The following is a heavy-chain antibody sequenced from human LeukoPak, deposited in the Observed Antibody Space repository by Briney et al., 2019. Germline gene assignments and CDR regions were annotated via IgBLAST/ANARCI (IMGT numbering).Heavy chain of an antibody. CDR3: ARHDSTYCTTTRCYGIFDS. V-gene: IGHV3-7*01. D-gene: IGHD2-2*01. Sequence: PGRSLRLSCVASGFTFSSYWMSWVRQAPGKGLEWVANIKEDGSEKYYVDSVKGRFTISRDNAKNSLYLQMNSLRAEDTAVYYCARHDSTYCTTTRCYGIFDSWGQGTLVTVSS. CDR2: IKEDGSEK. CDR1: GFTFSSYW. J-gene: IGHJ4*02.